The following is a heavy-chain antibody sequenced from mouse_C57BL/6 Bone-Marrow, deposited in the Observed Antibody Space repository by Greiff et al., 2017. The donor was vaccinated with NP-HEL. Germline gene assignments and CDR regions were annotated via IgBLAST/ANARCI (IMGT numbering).Heavy chain of an antibody. CDR2: ISYSGST. CDR1: GYSITSDY. CDR3: ARYRDYSNYYWYFDV. V-gene: IGHV3-8*01. D-gene: IGHD2-5*01. Sequence: EVKLQESGPGLAKPSQTLSLTCSVTGYSITSDYWNWIRKFPGNKLEYMGYISYSGSTYYNPSLKSRISITRDTSKNQYYLQLNSVTTEDTATYYCARYRDYSNYYWYFDVWGTGTTVTVSS. J-gene: IGHJ1*03.